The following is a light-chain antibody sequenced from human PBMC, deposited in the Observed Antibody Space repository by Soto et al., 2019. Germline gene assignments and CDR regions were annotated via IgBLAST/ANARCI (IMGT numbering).Light chain of an antibody. V-gene: IGKV3D-7*01. CDR1: QSISNTY. J-gene: IGKJ4*01. CDR3: HQDYTLPLT. Sequence: EIVTTQSPATLSLSPGERVTLSCRASQSISNTYLSWYQQKPGQAPRLLIYGASTRATGVPARFSGSGSGTDFTLTISGLQPEDFAVYYCHQDYTLPLTFGGGTKVEIK. CDR2: GAS.